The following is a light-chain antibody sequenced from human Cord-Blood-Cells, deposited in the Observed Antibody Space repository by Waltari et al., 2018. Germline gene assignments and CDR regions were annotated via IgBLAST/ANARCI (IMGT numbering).Light chain of an antibody. V-gene: IGLV3-1*01. Sequence: SYELTQPPSVSVSPGQTASITCLGVKLGDKYVCWYQQKPGQSPVLVIYQDSKRPSGIPERFSGSNSGNTATLTISGTQAMDEADYYCQAWDSSPNWVFGGGTKLTVL. J-gene: IGLJ3*02. CDR3: QAWDSSPNWV. CDR1: KLGDKY. CDR2: QDS.